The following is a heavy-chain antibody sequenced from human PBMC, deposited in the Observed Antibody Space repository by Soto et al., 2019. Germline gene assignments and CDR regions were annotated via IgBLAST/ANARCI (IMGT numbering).Heavy chain of an antibody. V-gene: IGHV3-23*01. D-gene: IGHD3-22*01. CDR2: ISGSGDNT. Sequence: EVQLLQSGGGLVQPGGSLRLSCAASGFTFSSYVMSWVRQAPGKGLEWVSGISGSGDNTYYADSVKGRFTIARDKSKNARVPQMTSLRTEEASLDFCTKEMGDYYVSSGSWFDSWGQGAL. J-gene: IGHJ5*01. CDR1: GFTFSSYV. CDR3: TKEMGDYYVSSGSWFDS.